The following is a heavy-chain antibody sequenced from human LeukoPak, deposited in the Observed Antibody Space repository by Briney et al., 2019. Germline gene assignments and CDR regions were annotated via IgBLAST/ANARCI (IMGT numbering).Heavy chain of an antibody. CDR1: GFTVSSSY. V-gene: IGHV3-53*01. CDR3: AKQLRVYYYMDV. Sequence: GGSLRLSCAASGFTVSSSYMSWVRQAPGKGLEWVSVIYSGGFTYYADSVKGRFTISRDNSKNTLYLQMNSLRAEDTAVYYGAKQLRVYYYMDVWGKGTTVTVSS. CDR2: IYSGGFT. J-gene: IGHJ6*03. D-gene: IGHD1-1*01.